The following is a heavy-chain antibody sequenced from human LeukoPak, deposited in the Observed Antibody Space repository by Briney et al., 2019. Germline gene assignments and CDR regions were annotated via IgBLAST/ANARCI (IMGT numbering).Heavy chain of an antibody. CDR3: AKKVVVQDATRGGLDY. CDR1: GFTFSSYV. V-gene: IGHV3-23*01. J-gene: IGHJ4*02. D-gene: IGHD2-15*01. CDR2: ISGSGART. Sequence: GGSLRLSCSASGFTFSSYVMYWVRQAPGKGLDYASAISGSGARTDYTDSVKGRFTISRDNSKNTLYLQMHSLRAEDTAVYYCAKKVVVQDATRGGLDYWGQGTLVTVSS.